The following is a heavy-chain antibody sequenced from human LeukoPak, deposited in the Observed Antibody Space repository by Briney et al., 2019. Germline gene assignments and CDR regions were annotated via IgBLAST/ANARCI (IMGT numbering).Heavy chain of an antibody. D-gene: IGHD6-19*01. V-gene: IGHV3-15*01. J-gene: IGHJ4*02. CDR1: GLTFSNVW. CDR3: TPSIAVAGSLDY. Sequence: GGSLRLSCAASGLTFSNVWMSWVRPAPGKGLEWVGRIKSKTDGGTTDYAAPVKGRFTISRDDSKNTLNLQMNSLKTEDTAVYYCTPSIAVAGSLDYWGQGTLVTVSS. CDR2: IKSKTDGGTT.